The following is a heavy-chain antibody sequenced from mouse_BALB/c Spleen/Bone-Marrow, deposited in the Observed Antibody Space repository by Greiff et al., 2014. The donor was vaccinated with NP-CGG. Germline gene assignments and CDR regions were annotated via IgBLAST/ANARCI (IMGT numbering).Heavy chain of an antibody. CDR2: INHSNGYT. CDR3: TREGVY. Sequence: SGAELVKPGASVKLSCKASGYTFTSYYMYWVKQRPGQGLEWIGEINHSNGYTNFNEKFKSKATLTVDKSSSTAYMQLSSLTSEDSAVYYCTREGVYWGQGTLVTVSA. J-gene: IGHJ3*01. CDR1: GYTFTSYY. V-gene: IGHV1S81*02.